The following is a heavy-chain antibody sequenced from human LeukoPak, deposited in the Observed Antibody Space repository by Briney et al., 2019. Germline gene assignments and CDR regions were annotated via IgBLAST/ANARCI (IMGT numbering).Heavy chain of an antibody. Sequence: TGGSLRLSCAASGFTFSSYGMHWVRQAPGKGLEWVAIIWYDGSNKYYADSVKGRFTISRDNSKNTVDLQMNSLRAEDTAVYYCARVGQQLADYWGQGTLVTVSS. CDR3: ARVGQQLADY. CDR2: IWYDGSNK. CDR1: GFTFSSYG. J-gene: IGHJ4*02. V-gene: IGHV3-33*01. D-gene: IGHD6-13*01.